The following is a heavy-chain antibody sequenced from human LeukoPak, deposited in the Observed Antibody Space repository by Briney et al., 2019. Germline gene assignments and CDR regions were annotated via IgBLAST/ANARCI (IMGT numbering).Heavy chain of an antibody. CDR1: GNSVSSNTAA. Sequence: SQTLSLTCAISGNSVSSNTAAWYWIRQSPSRGLEWLGRTYYRSRWYYEYAVSVRSRITINADTSKNHFSLQLNSVTPDDTAVYYCARDPSGDQGLDSWGQGTLVTVSS. CDR3: ARDPSGDQGLDS. J-gene: IGHJ4*02. D-gene: IGHD3-10*01. V-gene: IGHV6-1*01. CDR2: TYYRSRWYY.